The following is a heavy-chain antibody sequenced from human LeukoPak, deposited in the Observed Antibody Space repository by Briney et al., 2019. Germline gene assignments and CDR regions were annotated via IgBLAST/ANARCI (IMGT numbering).Heavy chain of an antibody. CDR2: ISSSSSYI. V-gene: IGHV3-21*04. Sequence: GGSLRLSCAASGFTFSSYSMNWVRQAPGKGLEWVSSISSSSSYIYYADSVKGRFTISRDNAKNSPYLQMNSLRAEDTAFYYCARDKVRTGSTDAFDIWGQGTMVTVSS. J-gene: IGHJ3*02. D-gene: IGHD3/OR15-3a*01. CDR1: GFTFSSYS. CDR3: ARDKVRTGSTDAFDI.